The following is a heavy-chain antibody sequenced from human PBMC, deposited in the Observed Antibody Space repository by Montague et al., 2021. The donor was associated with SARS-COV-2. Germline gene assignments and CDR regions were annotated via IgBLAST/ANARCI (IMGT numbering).Heavy chain of an antibody. CDR1: GGSFSGYY. V-gene: IGHV4-34*01. Sequence: SETLSLTCAVYGGSFSGYYWSWIRQPPGKGLEWIGEINHSGSTNYNPSLKSRVTILVDTSKNQFSLKLSSVTAADTAVYYCASITLGYGSSTSCYSGGFDPGGQGTLSPSPQ. CDR2: INHSGST. D-gene: IGHD2-2*02. J-gene: IGHJ5*02. CDR3: ASITLGYGSSTSCYSGGFDP.